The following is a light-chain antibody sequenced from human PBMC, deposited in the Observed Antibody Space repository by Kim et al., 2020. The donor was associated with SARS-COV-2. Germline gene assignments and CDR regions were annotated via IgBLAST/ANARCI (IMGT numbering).Light chain of an antibody. J-gene: IGLJ1*01. CDR1: SRDVGSYNY. CDR2: AVS. V-gene: IGLV2-14*03. Sequence: SFTISCTGTSRDVGSYNYVSWYQQHPGKAPKLMIYAVSNRPSGVSNRFSGSKSGNTASLTISGLQAEDEADYYCSSYTRSSTNYVFGTGTQLTVL. CDR3: SSYTRSSTNYV.